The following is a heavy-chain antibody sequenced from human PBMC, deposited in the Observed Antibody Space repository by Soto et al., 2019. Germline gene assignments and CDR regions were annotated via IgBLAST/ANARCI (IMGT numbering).Heavy chain of an antibody. J-gene: IGHJ6*02. CDR2: ISTSSSFI. D-gene: IGHD2-2*01. CDR3: ARENKDVNKSTSISSGFHGMDV. Sequence: GGSLRLSCEGSGFTFRSHSMNWVRQAPGRGLEWVASISTSSSFIYYGDSVRGRFIISRDNAKNSLDLQMDSLRVEDTAVYYCARENKDVNKSTSISSGFHGMDVWGQGITVTVSS. CDR1: GFTFRSHS. V-gene: IGHV3-21*01.